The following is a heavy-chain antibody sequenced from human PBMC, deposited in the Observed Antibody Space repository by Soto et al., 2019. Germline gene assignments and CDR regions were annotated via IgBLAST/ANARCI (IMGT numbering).Heavy chain of an antibody. CDR3: ARDYSGYDSYFDY. CDR1: GCSISSGGYS. Sequence: QLQLQESGSGLVKPSQTLSLTCAVSGCSISSGGYSWSWIRQPLGKGLEWIGYIYHSGSTYYNPSVKSRGTISVDRSKNQFYLKLCSVTAADTAVYYCARDYSGYDSYFDYWGQGTLVTVSS. V-gene: IGHV4-30-2*01. D-gene: IGHD5-12*01. CDR2: IYHSGST. J-gene: IGHJ4*02.